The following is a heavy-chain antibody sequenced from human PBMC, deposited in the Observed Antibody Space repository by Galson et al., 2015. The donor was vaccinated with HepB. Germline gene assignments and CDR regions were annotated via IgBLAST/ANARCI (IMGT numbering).Heavy chain of an antibody. D-gene: IGHD5-18*01. V-gene: IGHV3-21*01. CDR2: ISSSSSYI. CDR3: AREGAMGYFEY. CDR1: GFTFSSYN. Sequence: SLRLSCAASGFTFSSYNINWVRQAPGKGLEWVSSISSSSSYIYYADSVKGRFTIFRDNAKNSLYLQMNSLRADDTAVYYCAREGAMGYFEYWGQGTLVTVSS. J-gene: IGHJ4*02.